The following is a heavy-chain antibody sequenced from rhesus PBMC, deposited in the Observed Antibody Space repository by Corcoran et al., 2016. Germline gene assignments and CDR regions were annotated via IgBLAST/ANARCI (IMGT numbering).Heavy chain of an antibody. D-gene: IGHD1-1*01. CDR2: IYCSGGSN. Sequence: QVQLQASGPGLVQPSATLSLTCAVSGYSLRANYWHWIRQPPWKGLEWIWSIYCSGGSNYLNLSLKSRVTLSGDTSKKQFALKLGSVTAAYTAVYYCARGQIAGIYFWGPGVLVTVSS. CDR3: ARGQIAGIYF. CDR1: GYSLRANY. V-gene: IGHV4S14*01. J-gene: IGHJ5-1*01.